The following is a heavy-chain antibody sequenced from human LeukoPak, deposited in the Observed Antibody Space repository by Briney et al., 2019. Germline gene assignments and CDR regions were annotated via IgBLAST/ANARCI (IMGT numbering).Heavy chain of an antibody. D-gene: IGHD5-24*01. CDR1: GGSISSSSYY. CDR2: IYYTGST. J-gene: IGHJ5*02. CDR3: ARHIRRARWLQLPVSFDP. V-gene: IGHV4-39*01. Sequence: PSETLSLTCTVSGGSISSSSYYWVWIRQPPGRGLEWIGSIYYTGSTYYRTSLKSRVTISVDTSKNQFSLKLSSVTAADTAVYYCARHIRRARWLQLPVSFDPWGQGTLVTVSS.